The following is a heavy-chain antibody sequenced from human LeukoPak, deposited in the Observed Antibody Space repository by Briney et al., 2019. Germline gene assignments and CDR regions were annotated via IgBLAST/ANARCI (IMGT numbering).Heavy chain of an antibody. D-gene: IGHD3-9*01. CDR2: ISYDGSNK. Sequence: PGGSLRLSCAASGFTFSSYGMHWVRQAPGKGLEWVAVISYDGSNKYYADSVKGRFTISRHNSKNTLYLQMNSLRAEDTAVYYCARTGSLDYWGQGTLVTVSS. J-gene: IGHJ4*02. CDR3: ARTGSLDY. V-gene: IGHV3-30*03. CDR1: GFTFSSYG.